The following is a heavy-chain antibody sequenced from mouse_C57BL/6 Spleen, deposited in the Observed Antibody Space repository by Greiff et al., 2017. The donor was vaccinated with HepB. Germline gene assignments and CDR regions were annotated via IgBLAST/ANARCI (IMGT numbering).Heavy chain of an antibody. Sequence: EVKLVESEGGLVQPGSSMKLSCTASGFTFSDYYMAWVRQVPEKGLEWVANINYDGSSTYYLDSLKSRFIISRDNAKNILYLQMSSLKSEDTATYYCARADYYGSSLYAMDYWGQGTSVTVSS. CDR2: INYDGSST. V-gene: IGHV5-16*01. J-gene: IGHJ4*01. CDR1: GFTFSDYY. D-gene: IGHD1-1*01. CDR3: ARADYYGSSLYAMDY.